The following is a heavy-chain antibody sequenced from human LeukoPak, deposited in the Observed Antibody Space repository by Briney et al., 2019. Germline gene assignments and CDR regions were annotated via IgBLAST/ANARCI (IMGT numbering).Heavy chain of an antibody. V-gene: IGHV4-4*07. D-gene: IGHD6-19*01. CDR3: ARGPRNSDWYSIDY. J-gene: IGHJ4*02. CDR2: IYTSGST. CDR1: GGSISSYF. Sequence: SETLSLTCTVSGGSISSYFWSWIRQPAAKGLEWIGRIYTSGSTDYNPSLKSRVTMSVDTSKNQFSLKLNSVTAADTAVYYCARGPRNSDWYSIDYWGQGTLATVSS.